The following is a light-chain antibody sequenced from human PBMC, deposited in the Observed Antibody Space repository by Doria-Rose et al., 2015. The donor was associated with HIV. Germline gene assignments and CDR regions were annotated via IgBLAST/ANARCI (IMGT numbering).Light chain of an antibody. V-gene: IGKV3-11*01. CDR3: QQRAIPLT. CDR2: DAS. Sequence: SLYPGERAAVSCRASQIVTSSLVWYQQRSGQPPRLLIYDASNRATGVPARFSGSGSGTDFTLTISSLEPEDSAVYYCQQRAIPLTFGGGTKVEIK. J-gene: IGKJ4*01. CDR1: QIVTSS.